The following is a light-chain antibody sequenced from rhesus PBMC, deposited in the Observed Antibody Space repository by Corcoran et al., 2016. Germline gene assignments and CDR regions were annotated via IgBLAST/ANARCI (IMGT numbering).Light chain of an antibody. Sequence: DIQMTQSPSSLSASVGDSVTITCRASQGINNYLSWYQQKPGKAPKPLIYYASNLETRVPSRFSGSGSGTDFTITISSLQPEDFATYYCQQYNNSPFTFGPGTKLDIK. J-gene: IGKJ3*01. CDR2: YAS. V-gene: IGKV1-66*01. CDR3: QQYNNSPFT. CDR1: QGINNY.